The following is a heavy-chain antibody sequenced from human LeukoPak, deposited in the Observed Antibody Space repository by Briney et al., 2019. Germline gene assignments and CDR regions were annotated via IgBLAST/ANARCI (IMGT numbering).Heavy chain of an antibody. V-gene: IGHV4-59*01. CDR3: ARRRVYSGSGEFDF. CDR1: GGSMSGYY. Sequence: SETLSLTCTVSGGSMSGYYWSWIRQPPGKGLEWIGYIHYSGTTNYNPSLKSRVTISLDTSRNQFSLKLRSVATADTAVYYCARRRVYSGSGEFDFWGQGTLVTVSS. D-gene: IGHD5-12*01. J-gene: IGHJ4*02. CDR2: IHYSGTT.